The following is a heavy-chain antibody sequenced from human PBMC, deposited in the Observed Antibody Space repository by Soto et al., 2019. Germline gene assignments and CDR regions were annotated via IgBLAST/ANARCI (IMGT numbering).Heavy chain of an antibody. D-gene: IGHD2-2*01. CDR1: GYSFTSYW. J-gene: IGHJ4*02. Sequence: GESLKISCKGSGYSFTSYWISWVRQMPGKGLEWMGRIDPSDSYTNYSPSFQGHVTISADKSISTAYLQWSSLKASDTAMYYCARGLVVVPAAADYWGQGTLVTVSS. V-gene: IGHV5-10-1*01. CDR2: IDPSDSYT. CDR3: ARGLVVVPAAADY.